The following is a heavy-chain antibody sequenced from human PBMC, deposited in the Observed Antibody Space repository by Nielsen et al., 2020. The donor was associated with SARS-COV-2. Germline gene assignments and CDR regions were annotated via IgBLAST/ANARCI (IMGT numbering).Heavy chain of an antibody. V-gene: IGHV3-23*01. D-gene: IGHD2-8*02. J-gene: IGHJ3*02. Sequence: GESLKISCGTSGFTFSGYAMSWVRQAPGKGLEWVSGISNSGGSIYYADSVKGRFTISRDNSRNTLYLQINSLRVDDTAVYYCARDLTGDAFDIWGQGTMVTVSS. CDR3: ARDLTGDAFDI. CDR1: GFTFSGYA. CDR2: ISNSGGSI.